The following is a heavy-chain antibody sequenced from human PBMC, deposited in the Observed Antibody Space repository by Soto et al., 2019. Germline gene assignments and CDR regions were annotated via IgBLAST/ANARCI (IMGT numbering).Heavy chain of an antibody. CDR2: INAGNGNT. CDR1: GYTFTSYA. V-gene: IGHV1-3*01. Sequence: GASVKVSCKASGYTFTSYAMHWVRQAPGQRLEWMGWINAGNGNTKYSQKFQGRVTITRDTSASTAYMELSSLRSEDTAVYYCVSNYRYSYYYGMDVWGQGTTVTVSS. D-gene: IGHD4-4*01. J-gene: IGHJ6*02. CDR3: VSNYRYSYYYGMDV.